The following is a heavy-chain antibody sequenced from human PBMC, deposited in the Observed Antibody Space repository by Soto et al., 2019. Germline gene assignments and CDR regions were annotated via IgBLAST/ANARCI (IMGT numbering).Heavy chain of an antibody. D-gene: IGHD3-3*01. CDR2: IYYSGST. V-gene: IGHV4-30-4*01. CDR3: ARGPVLRFLEWFGIYGMDV. J-gene: IGHJ6*02. Sequence: SETLPLTCTVSGGSISSGDYYWSWIRKPPGKGLEWIGYIYYSGSTYYNPSLKSRVTISVDTSKNQFSLKLSSVTAADTAVYYCARGPVLRFLEWFGIYGMDVWGQGTTVTVSS. CDR1: GGSISSGDYY.